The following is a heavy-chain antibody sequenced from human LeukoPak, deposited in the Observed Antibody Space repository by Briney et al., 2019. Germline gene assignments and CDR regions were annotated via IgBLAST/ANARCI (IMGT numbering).Heavy chain of an antibody. J-gene: IGHJ3*02. D-gene: IGHD4-11*01. V-gene: IGHV1-2*02. CDR3: ARESNGGRAFDI. Sequence: ASVKVSCKASGYTFTDYYMHWVRQAPGQGLEWMGWINPNSGGTNYAQKFQGRVTMTRDTSISTAYMELSRLRSDDTAVYYCARESNGGRAFDIWGQGTMVTVSS. CDR2: INPNSGGT. CDR1: GYTFTDYY.